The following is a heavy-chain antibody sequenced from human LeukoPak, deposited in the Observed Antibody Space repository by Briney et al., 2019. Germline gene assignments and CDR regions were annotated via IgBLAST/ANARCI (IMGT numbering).Heavy chain of an antibody. CDR1: GFTFSDFA. V-gene: IGHV3-23*01. Sequence: PGGSLRLSCAASGFTFSDFAMSWVRQTPGKRLEWVASTDGTGGDSYYADAVQGRFTISRDDSRDTLYLQMNSLKAEDTAVYYCAKDAFSYNGVFDPSDIWGQGTMVTVSS. CDR3: AKDAFSYNGVFDPSDI. D-gene: IGHD3-3*01. J-gene: IGHJ3*02. CDR2: TDGTGGDS.